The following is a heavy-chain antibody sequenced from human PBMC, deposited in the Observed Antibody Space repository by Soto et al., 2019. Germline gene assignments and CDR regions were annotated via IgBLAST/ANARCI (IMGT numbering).Heavy chain of an antibody. D-gene: IGHD6-13*01. CDR1: GFTFSSYA. Sequence: GGSLRLSCAASGFTFSSYAMSWVRQAPGKGLEWVSGISGSGGSTYYADSVKGRFTMSRDNYKNTLYLQMNSLRAEDTAIYYCAKGGQQLVLNLFFDLWGRGTLVTVSS. CDR2: ISGSGGST. J-gene: IGHJ2*01. V-gene: IGHV3-23*01. CDR3: AKGGQQLVLNLFFDL.